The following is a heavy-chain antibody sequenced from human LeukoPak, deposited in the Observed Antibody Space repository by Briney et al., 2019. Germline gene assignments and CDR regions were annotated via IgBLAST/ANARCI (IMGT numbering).Heavy chain of an antibody. J-gene: IGHJ4*02. CDR2: IYYSGST. Sequence: SETLSLTCTVSGGSISRSIYYWGWIRQPPGKGLEWIGSIYYSGSTYYNPSLKSRVTISVDTSKNQFSLNVSSVTAADTAVYYCSSRVKEYNSGWSLDYWGQGIQVTVSS. CDR3: SSRVKEYNSGWSLDY. CDR1: GGSISRSIYY. V-gene: IGHV4-39*01. D-gene: IGHD6-19*01.